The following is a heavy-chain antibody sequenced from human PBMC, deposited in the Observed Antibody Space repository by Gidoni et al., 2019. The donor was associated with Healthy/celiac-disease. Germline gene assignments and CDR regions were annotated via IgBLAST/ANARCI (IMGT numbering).Heavy chain of an antibody. V-gene: IGHV1-8*01. J-gene: IGHJ4*02. CDR1: GYTFSSYD. Sequence: QVQLVQSGADVKKPGASVKVSCMFSGYTFSSYDLNWVRKATGQGLEWVGWMNPNSGNTGYAQKYQGRVTMTRNTSISTAYMELSRLGSEDTAVYYCARALEMATLSDYWGQGTLVTVSS. CDR3: ARALEMATLSDY. CDR2: MNPNSGNT. D-gene: IGHD5-12*01.